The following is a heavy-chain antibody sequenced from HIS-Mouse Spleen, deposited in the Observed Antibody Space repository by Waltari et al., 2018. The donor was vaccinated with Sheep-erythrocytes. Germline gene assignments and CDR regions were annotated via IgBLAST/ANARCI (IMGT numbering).Heavy chain of an antibody. CDR1: GYSFTSYW. J-gene: IGHJ3*02. Sequence: AEVKKPGESLKISCKGSGYSFTSYWIGWVRQMPGKGLEWMWIIYPGDSDTRYSPSFQGQVTISADKSISTAYLQWSSLKASDTAMYYCARRTYYDFWSGYYTDAFDIWGQGTMVTVSS. D-gene: IGHD3-3*01. CDR3: ARRTYYDFWSGYYTDAFDI. V-gene: IGHV5-51*03. CDR2: IYPGDSDT.